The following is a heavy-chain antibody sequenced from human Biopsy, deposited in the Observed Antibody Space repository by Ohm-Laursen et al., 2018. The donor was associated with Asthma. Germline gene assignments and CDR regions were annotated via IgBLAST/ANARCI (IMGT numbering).Heavy chain of an antibody. D-gene: IGHD2-2*01. Sequence: SVKVSCKSLGGTFNTYVIGWVRQAPGQGLEWMGGINSVFGATTYPRKFQDRVTITADDSTSTVYMELSSLRSEDTAVYYCARKAGSCISRTCYSLDFWGQGTLVTVSS. CDR3: ARKAGSCISRTCYSLDF. J-gene: IGHJ4*02. CDR2: INSVFGAT. CDR1: GGTFNTYV. V-gene: IGHV1-69*13.